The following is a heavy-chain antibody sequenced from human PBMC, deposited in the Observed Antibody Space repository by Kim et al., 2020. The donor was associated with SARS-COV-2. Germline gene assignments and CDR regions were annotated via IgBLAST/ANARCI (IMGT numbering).Heavy chain of an antibody. J-gene: IGHJ6*02. Sequence: SQTLSLTCAISGDSVSSNSAAWNWIRQSPSRGLEWLGRTYYRSKWYNDYAVSVKSRITINPDTSKNQFSLQLNSVTPEDTAVYYCARVGIVVVTAIPYYYYGMDVWGQGTTVTVSS. CDR1: GDSVSSNSAA. CDR3: ARVGIVVVTAIPYYYYGMDV. V-gene: IGHV6-1*01. CDR2: TYYRSKWYN. D-gene: IGHD2-21*02.